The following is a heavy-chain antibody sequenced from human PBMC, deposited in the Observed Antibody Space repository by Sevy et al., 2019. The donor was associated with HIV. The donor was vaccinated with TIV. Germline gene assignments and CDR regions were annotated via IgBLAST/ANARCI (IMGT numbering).Heavy chain of an antibody. CDR1: GFTFSSYA. Sequence: GGSLRLSCAASGFTFSSYAMHWVRQAPGKGLEWVALIWYDGSNEYYADSMKGRFTISRDNSKNTLYLQMNSLRAEGTAVYYCARELEGTGDNWFDPWGQGTLVTVSS. V-gene: IGHV3-33*01. CDR3: ARELEGTGDNWFDP. CDR2: IWYDGSNE. J-gene: IGHJ5*02. D-gene: IGHD2-8*02.